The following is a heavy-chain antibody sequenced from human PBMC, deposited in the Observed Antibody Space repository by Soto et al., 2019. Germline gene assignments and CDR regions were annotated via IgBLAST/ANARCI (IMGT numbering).Heavy chain of an antibody. CDR1: Y. V-gene: IGHV4-34*01. Sequence: YWSWIRQPPGKGLEWIGEINHSGSTNYNPSLKSRVTISVDTSKNQFSLKLSSVTAADTAVYYCARGSLRYFDWLSSPPFDYWGQGTLVTVSS. CDR3: ARGSLRYFDWLSSPPFDY. D-gene: IGHD3-9*01. CDR2: INHSGST. J-gene: IGHJ4*02.